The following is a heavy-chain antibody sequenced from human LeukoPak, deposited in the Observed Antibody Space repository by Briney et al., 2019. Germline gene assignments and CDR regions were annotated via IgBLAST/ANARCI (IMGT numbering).Heavy chain of an antibody. V-gene: IGHV1-2*02. Sequence: ASVKVSCKASGYTFTGYYMHWVRQAPGQGLEWMGWINPNSGGTNYAQKFQGRVTMTRDTSISTAYMELSRLRSDDTAVYYCARCGGDCYFLPFDYWGQGTLVTVSS. CDR1: GYTFTGYY. CDR2: INPNSGGT. J-gene: IGHJ4*02. CDR3: ARCGGDCYFLPFDY. D-gene: IGHD2-21*02.